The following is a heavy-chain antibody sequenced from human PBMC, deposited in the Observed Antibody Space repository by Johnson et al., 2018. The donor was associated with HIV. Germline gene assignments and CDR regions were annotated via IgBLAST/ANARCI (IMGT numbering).Heavy chain of an antibody. CDR2: VNQDGSAK. D-gene: IGHD3-22*01. Sequence: VQLVESGGGLVQPGGSLRLSCAASGFTLSNHWMSWVRQAPGKGLEYVANVNQDGSAKFYVDSVKGRFTTSRDNAKNSLYLQMNSLRDEDTAVYYCAKASTPTMIVVVISAFDVWGQGTKVTVSS. CDR3: AKASTPTMIVVVISAFDV. V-gene: IGHV3-7*02. J-gene: IGHJ3*01. CDR1: GFTLSNHW.